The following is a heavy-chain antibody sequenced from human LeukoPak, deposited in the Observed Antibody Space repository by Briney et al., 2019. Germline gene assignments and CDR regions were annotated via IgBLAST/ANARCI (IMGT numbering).Heavy chain of an antibody. CDR1: GFTFSSYG. CDR2: IRYDGSNR. CDR3: AKDLLWFGELLQNWFDP. D-gene: IGHD3-10*01. Sequence: GGSLRLSCAASGFTFSSYGMHWVRQAPGKGLEWVAFIRYDGSNRYYADSVKGRFTISRDNSKNTLYLQMNSLRAEDTAVYYCAKDLLWFGELLQNWFDPWGQGTLVTVSS. J-gene: IGHJ5*02. V-gene: IGHV3-30*02.